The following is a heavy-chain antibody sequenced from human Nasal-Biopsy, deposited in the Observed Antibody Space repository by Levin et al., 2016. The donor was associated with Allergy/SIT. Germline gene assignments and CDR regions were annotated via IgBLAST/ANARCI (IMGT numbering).Heavy chain of an antibody. CDR1: RFTFSSYS. CDR2: INSDSKNI. D-gene: IGHD6-13*01. J-gene: IGHJ5*02. V-gene: IGHV3-48*02. Sequence: GGSLRLSCVASRFTFSSYSMNWVRQAPGKGPEWLSYINSDSKNIYYADSVKGRFTISRDNAKNTLYLQMNSLRDDDTAVYYCATRANSWYRDLWFDPWGQGTLVTVSS. CDR3: ATRANSWYRDLWFDP.